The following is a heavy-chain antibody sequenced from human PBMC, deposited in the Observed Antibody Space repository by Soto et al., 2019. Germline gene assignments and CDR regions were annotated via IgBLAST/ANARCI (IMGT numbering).Heavy chain of an antibody. CDR1: VGTFSSYA. J-gene: IGHJ6*02. D-gene: IGHD2-2*01. Sequence: SVKVSCKASVGTFSSYAISWVRQAPGQGLEWMGGIIPIFGTANYAQKFQGRVTITADESTSTAYMELSSLRSEDTAVYYCARDLHIVVVPAAYYYGMDVWGQGTTVTV. CDR3: ARDLHIVVVPAAYYYGMDV. CDR2: IIPIFGTA. V-gene: IGHV1-69*13.